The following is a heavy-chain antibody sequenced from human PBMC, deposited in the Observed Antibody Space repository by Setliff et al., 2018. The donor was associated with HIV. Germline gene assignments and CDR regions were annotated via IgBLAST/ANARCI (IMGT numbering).Heavy chain of an antibody. CDR3: AREGVHHNFWSGYTYYYGLDV. J-gene: IGHJ3*01. V-gene: IGHV1-69*05. Sequence: SVKVSCKASGDTLSIHPISWVRQAPGRGLDWMGGIIPAFGTANYAQKFQGRVTITTDESTTTVFMVLTGLRSEDTAVYYCAREGVHHNFWSGYTYYYGLDVWGQGTTVTVSS. D-gene: IGHD3-3*01. CDR2: IIPAFGTA. CDR1: GDTLSIHP.